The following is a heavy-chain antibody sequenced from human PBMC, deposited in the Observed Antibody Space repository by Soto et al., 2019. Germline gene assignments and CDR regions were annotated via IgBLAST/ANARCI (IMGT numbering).Heavy chain of an antibody. Sequence: QVQLVQSGAEVKKPGASVKVSCKASGYTFTSYDINWVRQATAQGLEWMGWMNPNSGNTGNAQKCQGRVTMTRITSISKAYMELSSLRSEDTGVYYCAREHSSSWRFDYWGQGTLVTVSS. V-gene: IGHV1-8*01. CDR2: MNPNSGNT. J-gene: IGHJ4*02. D-gene: IGHD6-13*01. CDR1: GYTFTSYD. CDR3: AREHSSSWRFDY.